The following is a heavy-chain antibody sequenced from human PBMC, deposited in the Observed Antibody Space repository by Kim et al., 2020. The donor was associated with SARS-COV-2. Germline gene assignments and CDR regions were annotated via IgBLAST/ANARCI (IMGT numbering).Heavy chain of an antibody. D-gene: IGHD2-15*01. CDR2: IGTAGDT. CDR1: GFTFSSYD. V-gene: IGHV3-13*01. J-gene: IGHJ5*02. Sequence: GGSLRLSCAASGFTFSSYDMHWVRQATGKGLEWVSAIGTAGDTYYPGSVKGRFTISRENAKNSLYLQMNSLRAGDTAVYYCARGRDETSIRVASTRNGAFDPWGQGTLVTVSS. CDR3: ARGRDETSIRVASTRNGAFDP.